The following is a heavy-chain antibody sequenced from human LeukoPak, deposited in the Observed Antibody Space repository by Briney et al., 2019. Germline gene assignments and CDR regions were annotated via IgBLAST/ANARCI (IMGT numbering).Heavy chain of an antibody. Sequence: SEILSLTCAVYGGPFGGFYWSWIRQPPGKGLEWIGEINHSGSTNYNPSLKSRVTISVDTSKNQFSLKLSSVTAADTAVYYCARGLDYYDSSAYPSRDWCFDLWGRGTLVTVSS. J-gene: IGHJ2*01. CDR2: INHSGST. CDR3: ARGLDYYDSSAYPSRDWCFDL. CDR1: GGPFGGFY. V-gene: IGHV4-34*01. D-gene: IGHD3-22*01.